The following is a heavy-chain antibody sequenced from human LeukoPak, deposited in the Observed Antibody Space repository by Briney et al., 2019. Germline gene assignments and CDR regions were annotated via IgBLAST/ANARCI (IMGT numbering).Heavy chain of an antibody. CDR3: AREMIAAAGSWGDP. V-gene: IGHV4-34*01. CDR2: INHSGST. D-gene: IGHD6-13*01. J-gene: IGHJ5*02. Sequence: PSETLSLTCAVYGGSFSGYYWSWIRQPPGKGLEWIGEINHSGSTNYNPSLKSRVTISVDTSKNQFSLKLSSVTAADTAVYYCAREMIAAAGSWGDPWGKGSLVTVAS. CDR1: GGSFSGYY.